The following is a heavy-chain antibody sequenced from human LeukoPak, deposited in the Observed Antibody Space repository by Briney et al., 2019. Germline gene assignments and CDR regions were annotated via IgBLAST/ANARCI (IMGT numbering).Heavy chain of an antibody. V-gene: IGHV1-8*01. CDR1: GYTFTSYD. CDR2: MNPNSGNT. D-gene: IGHD3-22*01. Sequence: GASVKVSCKASGYTFTSYDINWVRQATGQGLEWMGWMNPNSGNTGYAQKFQGRVTMTRNTSISTAYMELSSLRSEDTAVYYCARITYYYDSSGYGPVGWFDPWGQGTWSPSPQ. J-gene: IGHJ5*02. CDR3: ARITYYYDSSGYGPVGWFDP.